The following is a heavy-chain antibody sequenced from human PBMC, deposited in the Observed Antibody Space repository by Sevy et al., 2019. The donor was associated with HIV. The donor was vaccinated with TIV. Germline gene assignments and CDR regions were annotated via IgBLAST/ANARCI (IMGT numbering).Heavy chain of an antibody. V-gene: IGHV3-23*01. J-gene: IGHJ4*02. CDR1: GFTFSSYA. Sequence: GGSLRLSCAASGFTFSSYAMSWVRQAPGKGLEWVSAISGSGGSTYYADSVKGRFTISRDNSKNTLYLQMNSLRAEDTAGYDCVRSEDYYDSSGLYYFDYWGQGTLVTVSS. CDR3: VRSEDYYDSSGLYYFDY. CDR2: ISGSGGST. D-gene: IGHD3-22*01.